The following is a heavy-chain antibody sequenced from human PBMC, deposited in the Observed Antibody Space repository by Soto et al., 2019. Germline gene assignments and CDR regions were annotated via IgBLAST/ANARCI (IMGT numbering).Heavy chain of an antibody. CDR2: IRTKTDGEAT. CDR3: AKGAPTGTFFDY. Sequence: EVQLVESGGGLVKPGESLRLSCTASGFTFNYAWMSWVRQAPGKGLEWVARIRTKTDGEATDYAAPVKGRFSVSRDDSKNTVHLQMNSLKTEDTAVYYCAKGAPTGTFFDYWGQGILVTVSS. J-gene: IGHJ4*02. CDR1: GFTFNYAW. D-gene: IGHD3-10*01. V-gene: IGHV3-15*01.